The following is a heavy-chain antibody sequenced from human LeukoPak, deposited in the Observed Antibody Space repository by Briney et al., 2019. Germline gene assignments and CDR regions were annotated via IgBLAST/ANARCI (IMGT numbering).Heavy chain of an antibody. CDR1: EFTFSSYV. Sequence: GGSLRLSCAASEFTFSSYVMAWVRQAPGKGLEWVSSISSSSSYIYYADSVKGRFTISRDNAKNSLYLQMNSLRAEDTAVYYCARDQGLKDEGFDYWGQGTLVTVSS. V-gene: IGHV3-21*01. D-gene: IGHD5-24*01. CDR2: ISSSSSYI. J-gene: IGHJ4*02. CDR3: ARDQGLKDEGFDY.